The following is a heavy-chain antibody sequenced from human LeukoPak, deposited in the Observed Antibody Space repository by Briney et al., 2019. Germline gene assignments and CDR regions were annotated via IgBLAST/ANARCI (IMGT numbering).Heavy chain of an antibody. CDR1: GGSISGYY. D-gene: IGHD5-18*01. J-gene: IGHJ4*02. CDR2: IYYSGST. CDR3: ARTPTTYTYGTFDS. Sequence: SETLSLTCIVSGGSISGYYWSWIRQPPGKGLEWIGHIYYSGSTDYNPSLKSRVTISVDTSKNQFSLKLSSVTAADTALYYCARTPTTYTYGTFDSWGQGTLVTVSS. V-gene: IGHV4-59*01.